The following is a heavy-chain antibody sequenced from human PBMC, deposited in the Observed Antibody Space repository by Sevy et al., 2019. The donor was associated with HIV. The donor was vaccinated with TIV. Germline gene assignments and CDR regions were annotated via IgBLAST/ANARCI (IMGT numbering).Heavy chain of an antibody. CDR1: GFTFSRSS. D-gene: IGHD3-10*01. J-gene: IGHJ3*02. V-gene: IGHV3-21*01. Sequence: GGSLRLSCIASGFTFSRSSMNWVRQAPGKGLEWVSSISSSSNYIYYADSMKGRFTISRDNAKNSLYLQMNSLRAEDTAVYYCAGDRREMVKGADDSFHIWGQETMVTVSS. CDR3: AGDRREMVKGADDSFHI. CDR2: ISSSSNYI.